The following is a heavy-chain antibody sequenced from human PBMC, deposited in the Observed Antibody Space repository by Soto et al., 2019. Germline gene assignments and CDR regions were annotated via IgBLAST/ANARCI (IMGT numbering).Heavy chain of an antibody. Sequence: GGSLRLSCVASGFSLSDYAVNWVRQAPGKGLEWVSFISSDSRTIYYADSVEGRFTVSRDNARNSVSLQMDSLRDEDAAVYYCARIKLVEWFFINVDVYDMDVWGQGTPVTVAS. CDR3: ARIKLVEWFFINVDVYDMDV. J-gene: IGHJ6*02. CDR2: ISSDSRTI. V-gene: IGHV3-48*02. D-gene: IGHD3-3*01. CDR1: GFSLSDYA.